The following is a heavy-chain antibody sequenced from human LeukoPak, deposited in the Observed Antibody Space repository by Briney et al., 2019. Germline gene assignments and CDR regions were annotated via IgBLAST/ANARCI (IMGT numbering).Heavy chain of an antibody. V-gene: IGHV3-66*02. D-gene: IGHD1-7*01. Sequence: GGSLRLSCAASGFTVSSNYMSWVRQAPGKGLEWVSVIYSGGSTYYADSVKGRFAISRDNSKNTLYLQMNSLRAEDTAVYYCARDRQYNWNYGSYWGQGTLVTVSS. CDR1: GFTVSSNY. CDR3: ARDRQYNWNYGSY. CDR2: IYSGGST. J-gene: IGHJ4*02.